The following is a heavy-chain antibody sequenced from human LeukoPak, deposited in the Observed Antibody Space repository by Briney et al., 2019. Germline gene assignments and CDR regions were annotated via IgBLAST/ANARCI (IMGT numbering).Heavy chain of an antibody. J-gene: IGHJ5*02. CDR3: ARRADYGDYSWFDP. CDR2: TYHSGST. CDR1: GYSISSGYY. D-gene: IGHD4-17*01. Sequence: SETLSLTCAVSGYSISSGYYWGWIRQPPGKGLEWIGSTYHSGSTYYNPPLKSRVTISVDTSKNQFSLKLSSVTAADTAVYYCARRADYGDYSWFDPWGQGTLVTVSS. V-gene: IGHV4-38-2*01.